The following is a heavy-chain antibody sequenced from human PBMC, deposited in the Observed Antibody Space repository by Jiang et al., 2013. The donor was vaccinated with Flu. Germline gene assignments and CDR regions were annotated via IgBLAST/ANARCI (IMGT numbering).Heavy chain of an antibody. CDR2: TYYRSKWYN. CDR3: ARESSSWPVTSGAFDI. V-gene: IGHV6-1*01. D-gene: IGHD4-17*01. J-gene: IGHJ3*02. CDR1: GDSVSSNSAA. Sequence: QTLSLTCAISGDSVSSNSAAWNWIRQSPSRGLEWLGRTYYRSKWYNDYPVSVKSRIIIDPDTSNNQFSLHLNSLTPDDTALYYCARESSSWPVTSGAFDIWGQGTMVTVSS.